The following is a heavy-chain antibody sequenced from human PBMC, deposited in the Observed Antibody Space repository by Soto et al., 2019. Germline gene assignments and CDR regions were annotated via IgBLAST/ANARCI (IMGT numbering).Heavy chain of an antibody. J-gene: IGHJ4*01. CDR1: GYPFCDNH. Sequence: QVQLVQSGADVRKNGASVKVSCKASGYPFCDNHIHWVRQAPGQGLEWMGWLNPYSGATNYAPKFQGRVTMTRDTSVSTSYMELTGLKSDDTAFYYCATARRGTVSLLADWGQGTLVTVSS. V-gene: IGHV1-2*02. D-gene: IGHD4-4*01. CDR2: LNPYSGAT. CDR3: ATARRGTVSLLAD.